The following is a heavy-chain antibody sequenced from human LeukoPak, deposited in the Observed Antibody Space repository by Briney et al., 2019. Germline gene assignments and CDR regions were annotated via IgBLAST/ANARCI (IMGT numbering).Heavy chain of an antibody. CDR2: IIPIFGTA. V-gene: IGHV1-69*05. D-gene: IGHD1-26*01. J-gene: IGHJ4*02. Sequence: SVKVSCKASGGTFCSYAISWVRQDPGEGLEWMGGIIPIFGTANYAQKFQGRVTMTTDTSTSTAYMELRSLRSDDTAMYYCARVVGLNEWETHYWGQGTLVTVSS. CDR1: GGTFCSYA. CDR3: ARVVGLNEWETHY.